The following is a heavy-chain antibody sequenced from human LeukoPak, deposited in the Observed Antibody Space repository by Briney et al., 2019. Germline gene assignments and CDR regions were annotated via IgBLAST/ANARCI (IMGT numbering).Heavy chain of an antibody. Sequence: SETLSLTCAVYGGSFSGYYWSWIRQPPGKGLEWIGEINHSGSTNYNPSLESRVTISVDTSKNQFSLKLSSVTAADTAVYYCAGHSGYFNYWGQGTLVTVSS. CDR1: GGSFSGYY. J-gene: IGHJ4*02. CDR2: INHSGST. CDR3: AGHSGYFNY. V-gene: IGHV4-34*01. D-gene: IGHD1-26*01.